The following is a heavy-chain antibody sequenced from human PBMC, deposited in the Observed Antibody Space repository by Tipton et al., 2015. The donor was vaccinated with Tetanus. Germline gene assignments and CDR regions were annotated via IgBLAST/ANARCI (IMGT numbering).Heavy chain of an antibody. D-gene: IGHD3/OR15-3a*01. CDR2: ISPFNENV. J-gene: IGHJ5*02. CDR1: GYTFTHYG. V-gene: IGHV1-18*01. Sequence: QLVQSGAEVKKPGASVKVSCKASGYTFTHYGVNWVRQAPGQGLEWMGWISPFNENVIYAEKFQGRLTMTTDRSTATVYMDLRSLRSDDTAVYYCARGRGLGPHEYFEHWGQGTLVTVSS. CDR3: ARGRGLGPHEYFEH.